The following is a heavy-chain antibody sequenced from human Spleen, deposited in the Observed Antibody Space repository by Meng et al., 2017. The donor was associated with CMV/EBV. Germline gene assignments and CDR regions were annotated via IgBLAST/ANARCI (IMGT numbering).Heavy chain of an antibody. Sequence: SETLSLTCTVSGGSISGYHWSWIRQPPGKGLEWIGYIYYSGSTNYHPSLNSRFTISIDTSKSQFSLKVFSVTAADTAVYYCARTSSWYASDFWGQGALVTVSS. CDR2: IYYSGST. V-gene: IGHV4-59*01. CDR1: GGSISGYH. CDR3: ARTSSWYASDF. D-gene: IGHD6-13*01. J-gene: IGHJ4*02.